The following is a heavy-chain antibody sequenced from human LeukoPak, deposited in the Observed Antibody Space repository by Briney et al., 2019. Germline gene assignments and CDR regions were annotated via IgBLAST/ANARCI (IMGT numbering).Heavy chain of an antibody. V-gene: IGHV1-69*05. Sequence: GASVKVSCKASGGTFSSYAISWVRQAPGQGLEWIGRIIPIFGTANYAQKFQGRVTITTDESTSTAYMELSSLRSEDTAVYYCARDTAAAGSYFDYWGQGTLVTVSS. D-gene: IGHD6-13*01. CDR1: GGTFSSYA. CDR3: ARDTAAAGSYFDY. J-gene: IGHJ4*02. CDR2: IIPIFGTA.